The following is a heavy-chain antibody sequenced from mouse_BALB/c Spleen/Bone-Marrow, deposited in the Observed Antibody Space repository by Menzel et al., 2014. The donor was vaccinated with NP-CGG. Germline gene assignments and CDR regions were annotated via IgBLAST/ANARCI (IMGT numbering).Heavy chain of an antibody. Sequence: QVQLQQPGTELVRPGTSVKISRKASGYAFTNYWLGWVKQRPGHGLEWIGDIYPGSGNTYYNEKFKGKVTLTADKSSSTAYMQLSGLTSEDSAVYFCTRRRSLDYWGQGTTLTVSS. CDR2: IYPGSGNT. V-gene: IGHV1-63*01. J-gene: IGHJ2*01. CDR1: GYAFTNYW. CDR3: TRRRSLDY.